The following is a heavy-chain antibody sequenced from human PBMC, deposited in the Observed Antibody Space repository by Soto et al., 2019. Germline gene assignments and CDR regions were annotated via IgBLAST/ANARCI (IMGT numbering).Heavy chain of an antibody. J-gene: IGHJ4*02. CDR2: IYYSGST. D-gene: IGHD3-16*02. CDR3: ARGAFIVSPCTGFDY. CDR1: GGSISSGDYY. V-gene: IGHV4-30-4*01. Sequence: SETLSLTCTVSGGSISSGDYYWSWIRQPPGKGLEWIGYIYYSGSTYYNPSLKSRVTISVDTSKNQFSLQLNSVTPDDTAVYYCARGAFIVSPCTGFDYWGQGTPVTVSS.